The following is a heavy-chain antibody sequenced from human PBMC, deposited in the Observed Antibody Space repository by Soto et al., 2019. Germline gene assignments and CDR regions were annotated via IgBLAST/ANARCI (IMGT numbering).Heavy chain of an antibody. Sequence: PGGSLRLSCAGCGFTFSSYAMHWVRQAPGKGLEWVAVISYDGSNKYYADSVKGRFTISRDNSKNTLYLQMNSLRAEDTAVYYCARDLGYPLDYWGQGTLVTVSS. CDR3: ARDLGYPLDY. D-gene: IGHD5-12*01. V-gene: IGHV3-30-3*01. CDR1: GFTFSSYA. CDR2: ISYDGSNK. J-gene: IGHJ4*02.